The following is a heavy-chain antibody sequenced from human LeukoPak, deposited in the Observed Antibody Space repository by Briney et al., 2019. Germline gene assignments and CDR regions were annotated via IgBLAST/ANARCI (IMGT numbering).Heavy chain of an antibody. CDR2: ISGSGGST. V-gene: IGHV3-23*01. J-gene: IGHJ6*02. CDR3: AKPQDCSGGSCYSLAIYYYYGMDV. CDR1: GFTFSSYA. D-gene: IGHD2-15*01. Sequence: QPGGSLRLSCAASGFTFSSYAMSWVRQAPGKGLEWVSAISGSGGSTYYADSVKGRFTISRDNSKNTLYLQMNSLRAEDTAVYYCAKPQDCSGGSCYSLAIYYYYGMDVWGQGTTVTVSS.